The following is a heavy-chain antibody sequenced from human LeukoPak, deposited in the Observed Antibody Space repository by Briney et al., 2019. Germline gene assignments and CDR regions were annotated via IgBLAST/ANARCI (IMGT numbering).Heavy chain of an antibody. CDR3: AREWVENSNSWSHFDY. D-gene: IGHD6-13*01. V-gene: IGHV3-64*01. CDR2: IGTNGDST. CDR1: GFTFSNYA. Sequence: PGGSLRLSCAASGFTFSNYAMHWVRQAPGKGLEFVSAIGTNGDSTYYANSVKGRFTISRDNSKNTLYLQMGSLRAEDMAVYYCAREWVENSNSWSHFDYWGQGTLVTVSS. J-gene: IGHJ4*02.